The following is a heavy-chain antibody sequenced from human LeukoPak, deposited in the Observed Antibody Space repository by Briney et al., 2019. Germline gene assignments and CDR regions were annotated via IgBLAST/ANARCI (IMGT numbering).Heavy chain of an antibody. CDR1: GFTFTSSA. CDR3: AAGLEDTAMVTADYYYYGMDV. D-gene: IGHD5-18*01. CDR2: IVVGSGNT. J-gene: IGHJ6*02. Sequence: SVKVSCKASGFTFTSSAVQWVRQARGQRLEWIGWIVVGSGNTNYAQKFQERVTITRDMSTGTAYMELSSLRSEDTAVYYCAAGLEDTAMVTADYYYYGMDVWGQGTTVTVSS. V-gene: IGHV1-58*01.